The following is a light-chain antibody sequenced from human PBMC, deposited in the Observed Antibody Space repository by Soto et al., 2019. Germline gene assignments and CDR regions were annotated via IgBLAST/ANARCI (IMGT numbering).Light chain of an antibody. CDR3: QQSNKWPRT. CDR1: QSVYSN. Sequence: EIVMTESPATLSVSPGERATLSCRASQSVYSNLAWYQQKPGQAPRLLIYDTSTRATGIPVRFSGSGSGTEFTHTISSLQSEDFAVYYCQQSNKWPRTFGQGTKLEIK. V-gene: IGKV3-15*01. CDR2: DTS. J-gene: IGKJ2*01.